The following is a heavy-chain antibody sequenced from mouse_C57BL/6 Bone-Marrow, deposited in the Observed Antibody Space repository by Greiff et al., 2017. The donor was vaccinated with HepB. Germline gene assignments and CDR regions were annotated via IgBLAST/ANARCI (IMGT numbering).Heavy chain of an antibody. CDR1: GYTFTDYY. D-gene: IGHD1-1*01. CDR2: INPYNGGT. V-gene: IGHV1-19*01. J-gene: IGHJ4*01. CDR3: ARDGSSPLAMDY. Sequence: EVQLQQSGPVLVKPGASVKMSCKASGYTFTDYYMNWVKQSHGKSLEWIGVINPYNGGTSYNQKFKGKATLTVDKSSSTAYMELNSLTSEDSAVYYCARDGSSPLAMDYWGQGTSVTVSS.